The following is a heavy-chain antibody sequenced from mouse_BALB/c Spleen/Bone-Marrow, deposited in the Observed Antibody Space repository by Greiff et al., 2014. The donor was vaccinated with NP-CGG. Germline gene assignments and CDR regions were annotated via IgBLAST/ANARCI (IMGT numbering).Heavy chain of an antibody. CDR3: ARSPSRYDEGLYAMDY. Sequence: QVQLKESGAELVRPGTSVKISCKASGYTFTNYWLVWVKQRPGHGLEWIGDIYPGGGYTNYNEKFKGKATLTADTSSSTAYMQLSSLTSEDSAVYFCARSPSRYDEGLYAMDYWGQGTSVTVSS. CDR2: IYPGGGYT. J-gene: IGHJ4*01. D-gene: IGHD2-14*01. V-gene: IGHV1-63*02. CDR1: GYTFTNYW.